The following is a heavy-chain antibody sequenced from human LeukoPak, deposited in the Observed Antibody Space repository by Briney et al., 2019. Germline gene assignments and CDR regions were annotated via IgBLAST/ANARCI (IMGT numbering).Heavy chain of an antibody. J-gene: IGHJ4*02. CDR3: ARHAIAVAGFDY. D-gene: IGHD6-19*01. CDR2: IYYSGST. CDR1: GGSISSSSYY. V-gene: IGHV4-39*01. Sequence: PSETLSLTCTVSGGSISSSSYYWGWIRQPPGKGLEWIGSIYYSGSTYYNPSLKSRVTISLDTSKNQFSLKLSSVTAADTAVYYCARHAIAVAGFDYWGQGTLVTVSS.